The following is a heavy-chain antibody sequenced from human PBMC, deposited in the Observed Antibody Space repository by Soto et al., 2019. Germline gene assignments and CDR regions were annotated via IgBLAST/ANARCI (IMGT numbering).Heavy chain of an antibody. J-gene: IGHJ5*02. CDR1: GGSISTSGSY. D-gene: IGHD3-10*01. CDR3: ARLPLVRGVPA. Sequence: QLHLQESGPGRVKPSETLSLTCSVSGGSISTSGSYWGWVRQAPEKALEWIGSAYYVGTINSNPSLKLRVATSVDPSKYQFSLKLPSVTAADTAVYYWARLPLVRGVPAWGQGTLVTVSS. V-gene: IGHV4-39*01. CDR2: AYYVGTI.